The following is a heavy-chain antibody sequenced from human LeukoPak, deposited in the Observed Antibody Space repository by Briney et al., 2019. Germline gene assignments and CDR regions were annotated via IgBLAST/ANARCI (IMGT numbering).Heavy chain of an antibody. CDR1: GFTFSSYA. CDR2: ITSGGGT. CDR3: AKSVGSGSYYNNDC. V-gene: IGHV3-23*01. J-gene: IGHJ4*02. Sequence: GGSLRLSCAASGFTFSSYAMTWVRQAPGQGLEWVSGITSGGGTYYADSVKGRFTISRDNSRNTLYVQMNSLRAEDTALYYCAKSVGSGSYYNNDCWGQGTLVTVSS. D-gene: IGHD3-10*01.